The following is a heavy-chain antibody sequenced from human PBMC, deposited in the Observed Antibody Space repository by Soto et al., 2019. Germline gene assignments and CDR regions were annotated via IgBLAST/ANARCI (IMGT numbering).Heavy chain of an antibody. Sequence: QVQLVESGGGVVQPGRSLRLSCAASGFTFSSYGMHWVRQAPGKGLEWVAVIWYDGSNKYYADSVKGRFTISRDNSKNTLYLQMNSLRAEDTAVYYCARGPLAYRGGDCDAFDIWGQGTMVTVSS. J-gene: IGHJ3*02. CDR1: GFTFSSYG. V-gene: IGHV3-33*01. D-gene: IGHD2-21*02. CDR2: IWYDGSNK. CDR3: ARGPLAYRGGDCDAFDI.